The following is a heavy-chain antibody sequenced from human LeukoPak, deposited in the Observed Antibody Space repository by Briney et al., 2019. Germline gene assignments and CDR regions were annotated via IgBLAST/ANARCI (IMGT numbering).Heavy chain of an antibody. Sequence: PGGSLRLSCAVSGFTVSGDYMSWVRQAPGKGLEWVSVIYSGGSTYYADSVKGRFTISRDNSKNTLYLQMNSLRADDTAVYYCARHDWFDPWGQGTLVTVSS. J-gene: IGHJ5*02. CDR3: ARHDWFDP. D-gene: IGHD3-3*01. CDR1: GFTVSGDY. CDR2: IYSGGST. V-gene: IGHV3-53*01.